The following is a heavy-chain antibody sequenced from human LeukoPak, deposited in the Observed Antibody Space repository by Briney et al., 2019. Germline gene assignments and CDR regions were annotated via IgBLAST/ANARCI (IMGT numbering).Heavy chain of an antibody. CDR1: GRPLGGYC. Sequence: SETLSLTCTVSGRPLGGYCWRWIRQPAAKGLEWVGRVCISESTNYNPSLESRVPMSEDTSQNQFSLRLTSVTAADPAVYYCARMKCDSWEWLAVDYLGQGTLVTVSS. J-gene: IGHJ4*02. V-gene: IGHV4-4*07. CDR2: VCISEST. D-gene: IGHD2-15*01. CDR3: ARMKCDSWEWLAVDY.